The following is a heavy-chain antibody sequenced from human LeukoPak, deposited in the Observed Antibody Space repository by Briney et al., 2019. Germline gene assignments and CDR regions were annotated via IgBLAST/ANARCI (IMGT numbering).Heavy chain of an antibody. CDR3: ARAQWISGVVINGPKDY. D-gene: IGHD3-3*01. CDR2: VKHDGSEK. J-gene: IGHJ4*02. Sequence: GGSLRLPCAASGYTFSTHWMSWVRQSPGKGLKGVAHVKHDGSEKYYVDSVKGRFTISRDNAKNSLFLQMNTLRDEDTAVYYCARAQWISGVVINGPKDYWGQGTLVTVSS. CDR1: GYTFSTHW. V-gene: IGHV3-7*01.